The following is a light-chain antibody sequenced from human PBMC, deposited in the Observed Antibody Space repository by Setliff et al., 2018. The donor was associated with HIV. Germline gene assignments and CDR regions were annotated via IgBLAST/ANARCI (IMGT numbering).Light chain of an antibody. V-gene: IGKV4-1*01. Sequence: DIVMTQSPDSLAVSLGERATINCKSSQSVLYSSNNKNYLAWYQQKPGQPPNLLIYWASTRESGVPDRFSGSGSGTDFTLTISSLQAEDVAVYYCQQYYNTPVTFGGGTKVDIK. CDR2: WAS. J-gene: IGKJ4*01. CDR1: QSVLYSSNNKNY. CDR3: QQYYNTPVT.